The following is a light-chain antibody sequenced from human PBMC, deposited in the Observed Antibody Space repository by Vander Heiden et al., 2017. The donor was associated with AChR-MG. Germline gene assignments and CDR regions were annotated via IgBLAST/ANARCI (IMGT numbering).Light chain of an antibody. V-gene: IGKV1-12*01. CDR1: QGISNW. CDR3: QQASNAPPFT. CDR2: GAS. Sequence: DIQMTPSPSSVSASIGDRVTITCRASQGISNWLAWYQQKPGKAPKLLIYGASSLQSGVPSRFSGSGSGTDFTLTISSLQPEDFATYYCQQASNAPPFTFGPGTKVDIK. J-gene: IGKJ3*01.